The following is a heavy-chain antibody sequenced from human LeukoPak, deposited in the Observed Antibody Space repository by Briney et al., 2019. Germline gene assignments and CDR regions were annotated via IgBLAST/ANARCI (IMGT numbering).Heavy chain of an antibody. V-gene: IGHV1-2*06. CDR1: GYTFTDYY. D-gene: IGHD5-18*01. J-gene: IGHJ4*02. Sequence: ASVKVSCKASGYTFTDYYMHWVRQAPGQGLEWMGRINPNSDYTEYAQKFQGRVTITTDESTSTAYMELSSLRSEDTAVYYCARGGLGAMVHFDYWGQGTLVTVSS. CDR2: INPNSDYT. CDR3: ARGGLGAMVHFDY.